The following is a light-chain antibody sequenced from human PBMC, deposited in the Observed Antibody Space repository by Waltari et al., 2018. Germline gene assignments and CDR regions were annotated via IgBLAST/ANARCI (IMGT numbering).Light chain of an antibody. V-gene: IGLV2-14*01. Sequence: QSALTQPASVSGSPGQSITISCTGTSSDVCGYNFVSCYQQHPGEAPKLMIYDVSKRPSGISDRFSGSKSGNTASLTISGLQAEDEADYYCSSYTSSSTIVFGGGTKLTVL. J-gene: IGLJ2*01. CDR2: DVS. CDR1: SSDVCGYNF. CDR3: SSYTSSSTIV.